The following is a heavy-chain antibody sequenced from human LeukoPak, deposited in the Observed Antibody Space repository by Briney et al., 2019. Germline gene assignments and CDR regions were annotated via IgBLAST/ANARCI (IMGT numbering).Heavy chain of an antibody. J-gene: IGHJ5*02. CDR1: GGSISSDDFY. CDR2: IYYNGIT. V-gene: IGHV4-39*01. CDR3: AKHIPWLVP. Sequence: SETLSLTCIVSGGSISSDDFYWVWIRQPPGKGLEWIGSIYYNGITYYNPSLKSRVTISADTSKNQFSLKLTSATATDTAIYYCAKHIPWLVPWGQGILVTVSS.